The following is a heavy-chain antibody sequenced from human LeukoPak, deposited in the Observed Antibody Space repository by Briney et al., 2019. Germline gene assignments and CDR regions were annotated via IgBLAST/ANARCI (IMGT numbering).Heavy chain of an antibody. CDR3: AREGRFGELLIRHDAFDI. Sequence: GGSLRLSCAASGFTFSSYDMHWVRQATGKGLEWVSAIGTAGDTYYPGSVKGRFTISRENAKNSLYLQMNSLRAEDTAVYYCAREGRFGELLIRHDAFDIWGQGTMVTVSS. V-gene: IGHV3-13*01. J-gene: IGHJ3*02. CDR2: IGTAGDT. D-gene: IGHD3-10*01. CDR1: GFTFSSYD.